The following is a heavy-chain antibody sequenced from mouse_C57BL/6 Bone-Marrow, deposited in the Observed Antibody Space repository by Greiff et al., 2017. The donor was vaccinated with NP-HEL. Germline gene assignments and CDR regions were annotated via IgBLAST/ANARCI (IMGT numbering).Heavy chain of an antibody. CDR1: GYTFTSYG. D-gene: IGHD4-1*01. J-gene: IGHJ2*01. CDR2: IYPRSGNT. CDR3: ARSGSWDYYFDY. Sequence: VQLQQSGAELARPGASVKLSCKASGYTFTSYGISWVKQRTGQGLEWIGEIYPRSGNTYYNEKCKGKGTLTADKSSRTAYMELRSLTSEDSAVYFCARSGSWDYYFDYGGQGTTLTVSS. V-gene: IGHV1-81*01.